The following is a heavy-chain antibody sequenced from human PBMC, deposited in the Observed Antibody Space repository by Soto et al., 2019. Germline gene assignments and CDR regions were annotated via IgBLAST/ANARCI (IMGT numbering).Heavy chain of an antibody. V-gene: IGHV3-23*01. J-gene: IGHJ4*02. D-gene: IGHD6-13*01. CDR1: GFTFSSYA. Sequence: GGSLRLSCAASGFTFSSYAMSWVRQAPGKGLEWVSAISGSGGSTYYVDSVKGRFTISRDNSKNTLYLQMNSLRAEDTAVYYCAIPPGIAAAGTNYWGQGTLVTVSS. CDR2: ISGSGGST. CDR3: AIPPGIAAAGTNY.